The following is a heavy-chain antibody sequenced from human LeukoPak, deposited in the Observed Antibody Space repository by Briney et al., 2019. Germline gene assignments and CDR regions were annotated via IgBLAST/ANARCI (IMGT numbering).Heavy chain of an antibody. Sequence: SVKVSCKASGGTLSSYAISWVRQAPGQGLEWMGGIIPIFGTANYAQKFQGRVTITADESTSTAYMELSSLRSEDTAVYYCARARGGWDNFDYWGQGTLVTVSS. CDR2: IIPIFGTA. CDR1: GGTLSSYA. CDR3: ARARGGWDNFDY. J-gene: IGHJ4*02. D-gene: IGHD6-19*01. V-gene: IGHV1-69*13.